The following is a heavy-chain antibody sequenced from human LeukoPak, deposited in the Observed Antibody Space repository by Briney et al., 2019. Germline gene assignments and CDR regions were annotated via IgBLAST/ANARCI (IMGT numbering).Heavy chain of an antibody. D-gene: IGHD3-10*01. V-gene: IGHV3-23*01. CDR1: GFTFSAYA. J-gene: IGHJ4*02. CDR2: ITGGGDAT. Sequence: GGSLRLSCATTGFTFSAYAMSWVRQAPGKGLEWVSPITGGGDATYHADYAMGRFTISRDNSKNTLSLQMNSLRAEDTAVYYCAKSWGSGTYTFDYWGQGILVTVSS. CDR3: AKSWGSGTYTFDY.